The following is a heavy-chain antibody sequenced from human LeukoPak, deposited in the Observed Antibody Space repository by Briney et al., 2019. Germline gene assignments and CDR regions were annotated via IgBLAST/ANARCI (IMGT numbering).Heavy chain of an antibody. CDR3: ARDNGSGLIWFDP. D-gene: IGHD3-22*01. J-gene: IGHJ5*02. Sequence: PSETLSLTCTVSGGSISSYYWSWIRQPPGKGLEWIGYIYYSGSTNYNPSLKSRVTISVDTSKNQFSLKLSSVTAADTAVYYCARDNGSGLIWFDPWGQGTLVTVSP. V-gene: IGHV4-59*01. CDR1: GGSISSYY. CDR2: IYYSGST.